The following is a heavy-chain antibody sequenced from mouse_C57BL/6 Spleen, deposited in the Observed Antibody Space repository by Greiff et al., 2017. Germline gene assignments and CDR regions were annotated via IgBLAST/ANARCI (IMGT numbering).Heavy chain of an antibody. J-gene: IGHJ1*03. CDR2: IWSGGST. CDR3: ASWDAWYFDV. Sequence: QVQLQQSGPGLVQPSQSLSITCPVSGFSLTSYGVHWVRQSPGKGLEWLGVIWSGGSTDYNAAFISRLSISKDNSKSQVFFKMNSLQADDTAIYYCASWDAWYFDVWGTGTTVTVSS. D-gene: IGHD4-1*01. V-gene: IGHV2-2*01. CDR1: GFSLTSYG.